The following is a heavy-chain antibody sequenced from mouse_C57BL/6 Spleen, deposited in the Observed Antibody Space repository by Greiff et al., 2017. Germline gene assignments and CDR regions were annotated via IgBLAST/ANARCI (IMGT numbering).Heavy chain of an antibody. CDR2: IRLKSDNYAT. CDR1: GFTFSNYW. D-gene: IGHD4-1*01. J-gene: IGHJ4*01. Sequence: EVKVEESGGGLVQPGGSMKLSCVASGFTFSNYWMNWVRQSPEKGLEWVAQIRLKSDNYATHYAESVKGRFTISRDDSKSSVYLQMNNLRAEDTGIYYCTGYWAYYYAMDYWGQGTSVTVSS. CDR3: TGYWAYYYAMDY. V-gene: IGHV6-3*01.